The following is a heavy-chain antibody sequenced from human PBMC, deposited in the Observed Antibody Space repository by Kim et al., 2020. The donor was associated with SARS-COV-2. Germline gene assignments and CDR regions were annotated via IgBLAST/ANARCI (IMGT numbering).Heavy chain of an antibody. J-gene: IGHJ5*02. D-gene: IGHD7-27*01. CDR2: IWLDGNNK. V-gene: IGHV3-33*01. CDR1: GFKFEKFA. Sequence: GGSLRLSCEMSGFKFEKFAMHWVRQAPGESLEWVAVIWLDGNNKYYADSVKGRFTDSRDNAKNTLSLQMNSLRVDDTAVYYFARDDLLGKPGQFDPWGQGTLVIVSS. CDR3: ARDDLLGKPGQFDP.